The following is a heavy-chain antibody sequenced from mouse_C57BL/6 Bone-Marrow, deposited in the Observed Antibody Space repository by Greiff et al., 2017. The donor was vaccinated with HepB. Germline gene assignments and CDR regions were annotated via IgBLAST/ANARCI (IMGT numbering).Heavy chain of an antibody. CDR3: ARDGSSPYFDY. CDR1: GYTFTSYW. Sequence: VQLQQPGAELVKPGASVKLSCKASGYTFTSYWMQWVKQRPGQGLEWIGEIDPSDSYTNYNQKFKGKATLTVDTSSSTAYMQLSSLTSEDSAVYYCARDGSSPYFDYWGQGTTLTVSS. CDR2: IDPSDSYT. V-gene: IGHV1-50*01. D-gene: IGHD1-1*01. J-gene: IGHJ2*01.